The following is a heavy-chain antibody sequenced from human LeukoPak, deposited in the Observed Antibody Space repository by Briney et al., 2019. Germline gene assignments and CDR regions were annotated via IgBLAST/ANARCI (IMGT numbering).Heavy chain of an antibody. CDR3: AKAQGSCGGDTCQYAVDV. D-gene: IGHD2-15*01. CDR1: GFIFNNYA. J-gene: IGHJ6*02. CDR2: ISASGSRT. Sequence: GGSLRLSCAASGFIFNNYAIAWARKGPGKGLEWVSGISASGSRTYYADSVKGRFTISRDNSKNTLFLQMNSLRAEDTAVYYCAKAQGSCGGDTCQYAVDVWGQGTTVTVSS. V-gene: IGHV3-23*01.